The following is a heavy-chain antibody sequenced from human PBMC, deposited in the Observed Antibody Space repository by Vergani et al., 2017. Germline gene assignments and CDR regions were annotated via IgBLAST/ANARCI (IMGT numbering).Heavy chain of an antibody. CDR2: ISARYPST. Sequence: EVQLLQSGGGVIQPGGSVRLSCAASGFTFSACPMTWVRQAPGKGLEWVSAISARYPSTYYADSVKGRFTISRDNSKNTLYLQMNRLRPEDTAVYYCATAGAAXCRGASCYDFFEYWGQGTLVTVAS. CDR3: ATAGAAXCRGASCYDFFEY. V-gene: IGHV3-23*01. D-gene: IGHD2-15*01. J-gene: IGHJ4*02. CDR1: GFTFSACP.